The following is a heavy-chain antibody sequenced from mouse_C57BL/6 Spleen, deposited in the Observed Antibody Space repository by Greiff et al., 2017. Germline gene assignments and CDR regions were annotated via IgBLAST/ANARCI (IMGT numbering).Heavy chain of an antibody. D-gene: IGHD1-1*01. CDR1: GYAFSSYW. Sequence: QVQLQQSGAELVKPGASVKISCKASGYAFSSYWMNWVKQRPGKGLEWIGQIYPGDGDTNYNGKFKGKATLTADKSSSPAYMQLSSLTSEDSAVYFCARRATVVRYAMDYWGQGTSVTVSS. CDR3: ARRATVVRYAMDY. J-gene: IGHJ4*01. V-gene: IGHV1-80*01. CDR2: IYPGDGDT.